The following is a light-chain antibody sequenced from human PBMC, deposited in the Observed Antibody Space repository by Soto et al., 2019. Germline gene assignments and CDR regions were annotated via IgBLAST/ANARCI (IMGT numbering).Light chain of an antibody. CDR1: QSISRW. CDR2: DAS. V-gene: IGKV1-5*01. Sequence: DIQRTPYPSTLPSSVGDRVTITCRASQSISRWLAWYQQKPGKAPKLLIYDASTLESGVPSRFSGRGSGTEFTLTISCLQPDDFTPYYCQHYTSYSEAFGQGTNVDI. CDR3: QHYTSYSEA. J-gene: IGKJ1*01.